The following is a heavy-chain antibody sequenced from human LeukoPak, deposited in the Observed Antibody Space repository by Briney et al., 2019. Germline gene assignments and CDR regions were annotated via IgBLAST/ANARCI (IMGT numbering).Heavy chain of an antibody. Sequence: GGSLRLSCAASGFTFSSYWMSWVRQAPGKGLEWVANIKQDGSEKYYVDSVKGGFTISRDNSKNTLYLQMNSLRAEDTAVYYCASEKGAARTDYWGQGTLVTVSS. CDR1: GFTFSSYW. CDR2: IKQDGSEK. V-gene: IGHV3-7*03. D-gene: IGHD6-6*01. CDR3: ASEKGAARTDY. J-gene: IGHJ4*02.